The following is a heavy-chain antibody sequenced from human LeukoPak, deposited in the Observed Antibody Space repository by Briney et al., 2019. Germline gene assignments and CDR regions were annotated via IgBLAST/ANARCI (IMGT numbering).Heavy chain of an antibody. J-gene: IGHJ4*02. CDR2: INHSGST. Sequence: PSETPSLTCAVYGGSFSGYYWSWIRQPPGKGLEWIGEINHSGSTNYNPSLKSRVTISVDTSKNQFSLKLSSVTAADTAVYYCARFHYGYPYYFDYWGQGTLVTVSS. CDR3: ARFHYGYPYYFDY. D-gene: IGHD4-17*01. V-gene: IGHV4-34*01. CDR1: GGSFSGYY.